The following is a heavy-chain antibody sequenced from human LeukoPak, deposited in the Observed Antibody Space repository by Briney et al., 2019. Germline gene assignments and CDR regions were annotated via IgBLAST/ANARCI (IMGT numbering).Heavy chain of an antibody. CDR2: IKSKTDGGTT. D-gene: IGHD2-2*01. CDR3: TARYCRSTSCYGEYFQR. CDR1: GFKFSNAW. J-gene: IGHJ1*01. V-gene: IGHV3-15*01. Sequence: GGSLRLSCAASGFKFSNAWMSWVRQAPGKGLEWVGRIKSKTDGGTTDYAAPVKGRFTISRDDSKNTLYLQMNSLKTEDTAVYYCTARYCRSTSCYGEYFQRWGQGTLVTVSS.